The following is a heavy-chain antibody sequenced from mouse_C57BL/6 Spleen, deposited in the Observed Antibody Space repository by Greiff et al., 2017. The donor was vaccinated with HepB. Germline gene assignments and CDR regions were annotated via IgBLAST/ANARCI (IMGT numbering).Heavy chain of an antibody. CDR1: GFNIKNTY. CDR3: VPSDDYDPSGFAD. J-gene: IGHJ3*01. CDR2: IDPANGNT. Sequence: VQLQQSVAELVRPGASVKLSCTASGFNIKNTYMHWVKQRPEQGLEWIGRIDPANGNTKYAPKFQGKATITADTSSNTAYLQLSSLTSEDTAIYYCVPSDDYDPSGFADWGQGTLVTVAA. V-gene: IGHV14-3*01. D-gene: IGHD2-4*01.